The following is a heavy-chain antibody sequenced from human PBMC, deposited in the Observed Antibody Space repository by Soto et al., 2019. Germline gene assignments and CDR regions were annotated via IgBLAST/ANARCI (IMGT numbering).Heavy chain of an antibody. CDR3: ARADFNYYYYGMDV. V-gene: IGHV4-4*02. CDR2: IYHSGST. CDR1: GGSISSSNW. J-gene: IGHJ6*02. Sequence: ASETLSLTCAVSGGSISSSNWWSWVRQPPGKGLEWIGEIYHSGSTNYNPSLKSRVTISVDKSKNQFSLKLSSVTAADTAVYYCARADFNYYYYGMDVWGQGTTVTVSS.